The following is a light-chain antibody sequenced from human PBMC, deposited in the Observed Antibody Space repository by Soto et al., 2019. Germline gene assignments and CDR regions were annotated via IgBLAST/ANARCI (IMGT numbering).Light chain of an antibody. CDR2: GAS. CDR1: QSVSSN. V-gene: IGKV3-15*01. Sequence: EIVLTQSPGTLSLSPGERATLACRASQSVSSNLAWYQQKPGQAPRLLIDGASTRATGIPARFSGSGSGTEFTLTISSLQSEDFAVYYCQQYNNWPRLTFGGGTKVDIK. CDR3: QQYNNWPRLT. J-gene: IGKJ4*01.